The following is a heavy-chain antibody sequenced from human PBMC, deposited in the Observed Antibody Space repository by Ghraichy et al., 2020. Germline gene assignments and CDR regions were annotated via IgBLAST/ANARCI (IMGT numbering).Heavy chain of an antibody. J-gene: IGHJ6*02. CDR2: ISSSTRYI. CDR1: GLMFSPNT. Sequence: GGSLRLSCVASGLMFSPNTMNWVRQAPGKGLEWVSSISSSTRYIYYADSVKGRFTISRDNAQNSLYLQMNSLRAEDTAVYYFSRGGGAGTPVLCHMDVWGLGTTVTVS. D-gene: IGHD6-19*01. CDR3: SRGGGAGTPVLCHMDV. V-gene: IGHV3-21*01.